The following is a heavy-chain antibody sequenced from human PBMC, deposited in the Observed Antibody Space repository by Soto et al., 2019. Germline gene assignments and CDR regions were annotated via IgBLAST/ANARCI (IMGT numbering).Heavy chain of an antibody. CDR3: ARGFDRRMIFDY. CDR1: GGSFSGYY. CDR2: INHSGST. V-gene: IGHV4-34*01. J-gene: IGHJ4*02. Sequence: QVQLQQWGAGLLKPSETLSLTCAVYGGSFSGYYWSWIRQPPGEGLEWIGEINHSGSTNYNPSLKSRVTISVDTSKNQFSLKLSSVTAADTAVYYCARGFDRRMIFDYWGQGTLVTVSS. D-gene: IGHD3-22*01.